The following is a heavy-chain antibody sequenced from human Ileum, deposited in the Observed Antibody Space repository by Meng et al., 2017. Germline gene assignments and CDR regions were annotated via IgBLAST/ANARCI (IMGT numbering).Heavy chain of an antibody. CDR1: GFTFSTVW. Sequence: GESLKISCAASGFTFSTVWMAWVRQAPGKGLEWVGRIKSNDRGGTTDYAAPLKGRFTLSRDNSKNKLNLEMNSLTTEDTGDYYCISTFTSDSAANYWGQGTLVTVSS. J-gene: IGHJ4*02. CDR2: IKSNDRGGTT. CDR3: ISTFTSDSAANY. V-gene: IGHV3-15*01. D-gene: IGHD2-15*01.